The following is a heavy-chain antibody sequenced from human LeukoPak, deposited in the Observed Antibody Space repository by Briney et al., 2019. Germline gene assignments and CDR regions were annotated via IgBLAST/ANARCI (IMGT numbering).Heavy chain of an antibody. Sequence: GGSLRLSCAASGFTFSSYGIHWVRQAPGKGLEWVAVISYDGSNKYYVDSVKGRFTISRDNAKNSLFLQMNSLRDEDTAVYYCARGGYGANDDAFDIWGQGTMVTVSS. CDR1: GFTFSSYG. CDR2: ISYDGSNK. V-gene: IGHV3-30*03. D-gene: IGHD4-23*01. CDR3: ARGGYGANDDAFDI. J-gene: IGHJ3*02.